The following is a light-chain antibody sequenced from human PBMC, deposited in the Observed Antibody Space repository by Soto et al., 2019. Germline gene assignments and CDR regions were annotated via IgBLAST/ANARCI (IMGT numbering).Light chain of an antibody. Sequence: EIVLTQSPGTLSLSPGERATLSCRASQSINSTYLAWYQQKPGQAPRLLVYGTFNRATGVPARFSGSGSGTDFTLTISGLEPEDSAVYYCQHYDGSPRTFGQGTKVDIK. J-gene: IGKJ2*01. V-gene: IGKV3-20*01. CDR3: QHYDGSPRT. CDR2: GTF. CDR1: QSINSTY.